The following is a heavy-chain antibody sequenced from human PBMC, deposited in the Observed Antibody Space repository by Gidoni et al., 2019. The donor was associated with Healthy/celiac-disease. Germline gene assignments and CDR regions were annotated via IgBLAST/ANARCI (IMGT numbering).Heavy chain of an antibody. CDR2: IIPIFGTA. J-gene: IGHJ6*03. V-gene: IGHV1-69*01. D-gene: IGHD3-10*01. CDR1: GGTFSSYA. Sequence: QVQPVQSGAEVKKPGSSLNVSCKASGGTFSSYAISWVRQAPGQGLEWMGGIIPIFGTANYAQKFQGRVTITADESTSTAYMELSSLGSEDTAVYYCARTAGGYYYMDVWGKGTTVTVSS. CDR3: ARTAGGYYYMDV.